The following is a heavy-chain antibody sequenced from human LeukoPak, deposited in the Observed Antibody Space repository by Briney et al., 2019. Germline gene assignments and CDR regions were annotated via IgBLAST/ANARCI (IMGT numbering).Heavy chain of an antibody. D-gene: IGHD6-13*01. CDR1: GFSFDDYA. J-gene: IGHJ4*02. V-gene: IGHV3-43*02. CDR2: ISGDGDST. Sequence: GGSLRLSCAASGFSFDDYAMHWVRQAPGKGLEWVSLISGDGDSTYYADSVKGRFTISRDNSKDSLYLQMNSLRTEDTALYYCAKDTGITPSGISGFFDFWGQGTMVTVSS. CDR3: AKDTGITPSGISGFFDF.